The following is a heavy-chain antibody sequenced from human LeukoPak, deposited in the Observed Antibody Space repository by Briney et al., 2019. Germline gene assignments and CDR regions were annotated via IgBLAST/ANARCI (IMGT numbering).Heavy chain of an antibody. CDR2: ISWDGGST. CDR3: ARDIYYYDSSGYYFPGGSDY. Sequence: GGSLRLSCAASGFTFDDYTMHWVRQAPGKGLEWVSLISWDGGSTYYADSVKGRFTISRDNAKNSLYLQMSSLRAEDTAVYYCARDIYYYDSSGYYFPGGSDYWGQGTLVTVSS. V-gene: IGHV3-43*01. D-gene: IGHD3-22*01. J-gene: IGHJ4*02. CDR1: GFTFDDYT.